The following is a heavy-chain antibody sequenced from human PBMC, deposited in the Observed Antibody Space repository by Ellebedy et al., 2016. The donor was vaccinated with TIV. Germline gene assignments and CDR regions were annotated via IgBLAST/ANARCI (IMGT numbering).Heavy chain of an antibody. CDR3: AKVNTTMVTVFSYIEN. V-gene: IGHV3-30*18. J-gene: IGHJ4*02. CDR2: ISYDGSTE. Sequence: PGGSLRLSCTASAFIFSVYGMHRVRQAPGKGLEWVAVISYDGSTEYYADSVKGRFTISRDNSKNTLYLQMNSLRPEDTAIYYCAKVNTTMVTVFSYIENWGQGTLVTISS. CDR1: AFIFSVYG. D-gene: IGHD5-18*01.